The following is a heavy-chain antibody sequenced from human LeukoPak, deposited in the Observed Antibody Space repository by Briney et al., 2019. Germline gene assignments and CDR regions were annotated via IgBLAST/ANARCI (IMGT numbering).Heavy chain of an antibody. J-gene: IGHJ6*02. CDR1: GFTFSSYG. CDR3: AKELNDIVVVVAAISNGMDV. Sequence: GGSLRLSCAASGFTFSSYGMHWVRQAPGKGLEWVAVISYDGSNKYYADSVKGRFTISRDNSKNTLYLQMNSLRAEDTAVYYCAKELNDIVVVVAAISNGMDVWGRGTTVTVSS. CDR2: ISYDGSNK. D-gene: IGHD2-15*01. V-gene: IGHV3-30*18.